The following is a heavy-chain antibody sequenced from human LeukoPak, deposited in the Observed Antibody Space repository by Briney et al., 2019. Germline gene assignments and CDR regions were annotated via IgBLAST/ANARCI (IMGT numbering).Heavy chain of an antibody. CDR1: GFTFSSYA. CDR3: AKVGDNWDFDY. CDR2: ISYDGTNK. J-gene: IGHJ4*02. Sequence: GGSLRLSCAASGFTFSSYAMSWVRQAPGKGLEWVALISYDGTNKYYADSVKGRFTTSRDNSKNTLYLHMNSLRAEDTAVYYCAKVGDNWDFDYWGQGTLVSVSS. V-gene: IGHV3-30*18. D-gene: IGHD3-16*01.